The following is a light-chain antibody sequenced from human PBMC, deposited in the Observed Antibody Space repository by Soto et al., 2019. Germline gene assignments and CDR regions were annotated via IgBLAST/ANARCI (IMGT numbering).Light chain of an antibody. CDR2: DVS. V-gene: IGKV3-11*01. Sequence: DIAMTQSPATLSVSPGESATLSCRASQNINSNLAWYQQKPGQAPRLLIHDVSDRATGIPARFSGSGSGTDFTLTISSLEPEDFAVYYCQQRSSWPLTFGGGTKVDI. CDR1: QNINSN. CDR3: QQRSSWPLT. J-gene: IGKJ4*01.